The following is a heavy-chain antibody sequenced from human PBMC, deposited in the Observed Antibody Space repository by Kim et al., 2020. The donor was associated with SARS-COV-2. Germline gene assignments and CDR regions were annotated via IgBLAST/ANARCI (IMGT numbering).Heavy chain of an antibody. D-gene: IGHD6-13*01. Sequence: SETLSLTCTVSGGSISSSSYYWGWIRQPSGKGLEWIGSIYYSGSTYYNPSLKSRVTISVDTSKNQFSLKLSSVTAADTAVYYCAAVEVDSSSWYYLTYYYYYGMDGWGQGATVTVSS. CDR2: IYYSGST. J-gene: IGHJ6*02. V-gene: IGHV4-39*01. CDR1: GGSISSSSYY. CDR3: AAVEVDSSSWYYLTYYYYYGMDG.